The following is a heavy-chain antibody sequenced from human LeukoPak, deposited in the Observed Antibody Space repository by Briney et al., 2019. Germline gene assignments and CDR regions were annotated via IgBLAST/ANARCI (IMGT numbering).Heavy chain of an antibody. Sequence: ASVKVSCKASGGTFSSYAISWVRQAPGQGLEWMGGTIPIFGTVNYAQKFQGRVTMTRNTSISTAYMELSSLRSEDTAVYYCARGWRSGSGWYWEPYFQHWGQGTLVTVSS. J-gene: IGHJ1*01. CDR1: GGTFSSYA. CDR2: TIPIFGTV. D-gene: IGHD6-19*01. CDR3: ARGWRSGSGWYWEPYFQH. V-gene: IGHV1-69*05.